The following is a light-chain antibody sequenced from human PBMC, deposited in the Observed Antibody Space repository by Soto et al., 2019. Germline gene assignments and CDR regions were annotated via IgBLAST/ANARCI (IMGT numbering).Light chain of an antibody. CDR3: QQYNNWPL. CDR2: GAS. Sequence: EILMTQSPATLSVSPGERATLSCRASQSVSSNLAWYQQKPGQAPRLLIYGASTRATGIPARFSGSGSGTEFTLTISSLQSEDFAVYYCQQYNNWPLFGQGTRLENK. CDR1: QSVSSN. J-gene: IGKJ5*01. V-gene: IGKV3-15*01.